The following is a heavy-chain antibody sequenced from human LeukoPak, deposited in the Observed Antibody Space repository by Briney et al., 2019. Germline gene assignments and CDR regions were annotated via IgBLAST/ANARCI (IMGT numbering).Heavy chain of an antibody. CDR3: ARGGLTYYDILTGYHFDY. V-gene: IGHV3-48*01. D-gene: IGHD3-9*01. J-gene: IGHJ4*02. CDR2: ISSSSTI. Sequence: GGSLGLSCAASGFTFSSYSMNWVRQAPVKGLEWVSYISSSSTIYYADSVKGRFTISRDNAKNSLYLQMNSLRAEDTAVYYCARGGLTYYDILTGYHFDYWGQGTLVTVSS. CDR1: GFTFSSYS.